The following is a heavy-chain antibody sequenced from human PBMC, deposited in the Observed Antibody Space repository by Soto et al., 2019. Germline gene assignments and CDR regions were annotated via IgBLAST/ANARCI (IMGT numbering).Heavy chain of an antibody. CDR3: ARDQRVVVTADNWFDP. J-gene: IGHJ5*02. Sequence: SETLSLTGTVPGGSITDYSWVWIRQPAGKGLEWIGRIFSSGSTNYNPSLKGRITMSLDTSKNQFSLKLNSASATDTAVYFCARDQRVVVTADNWFDPWGQGILVTVSS. CDR1: GGSITDYS. V-gene: IGHV4-4*07. CDR2: IFSSGST. D-gene: IGHD2-21*02.